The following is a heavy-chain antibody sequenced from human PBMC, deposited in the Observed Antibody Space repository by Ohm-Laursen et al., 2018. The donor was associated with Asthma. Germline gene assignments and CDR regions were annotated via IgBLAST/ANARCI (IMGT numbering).Heavy chain of an antibody. J-gene: IGHJ6*02. Sequence: SVKVSCKASGGTFSKYAISWVRQAPGQGLEWMGWINPNSGGTNYAQKFQGWVTMTRDTSISTAYMELSRLRSDDTAVYYCARGCPIESTSCYYYGMDVWGQGTTVTVSS. CDR1: GGTFSKYA. CDR3: ARGCPIESTSCYYYGMDV. D-gene: IGHD2-2*01. V-gene: IGHV1-2*04. CDR2: INPNSGGT.